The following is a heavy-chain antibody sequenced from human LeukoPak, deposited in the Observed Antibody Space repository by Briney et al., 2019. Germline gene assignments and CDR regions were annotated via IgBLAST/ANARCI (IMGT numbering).Heavy chain of an antibody. J-gene: IGHJ4*02. Sequence: GGSLRLSCAASGFTFSSYEMNWVRQAPGKGLEWISYTSNSGSTIYYADSVKGRFTISRDNAKNSLYLQMNSLRAEDTAVYYCARSPTGSGWYYFDYWGQGTLVTVSS. CDR1: GFTFSSYE. CDR3: ARSPTGSGWYYFDY. CDR2: TSNSGSTI. D-gene: IGHD6-19*01. V-gene: IGHV3-48*03.